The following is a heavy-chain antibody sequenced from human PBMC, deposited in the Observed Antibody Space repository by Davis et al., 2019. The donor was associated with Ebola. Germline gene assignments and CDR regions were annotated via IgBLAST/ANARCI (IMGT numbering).Heavy chain of an antibody. Sequence: ASVKVSCKASGYTFTSYYMHWVRQAPGQGLEWMGVINPSAGYTNYAQKFQGRVTMTRDTSTSTVYMEVRSLRSEDTAVYYCARDGPDYYGLDVWGQGTTVTVSS. CDR3: ARDGPDYYGLDV. CDR2: INPSAGYT. CDR1: GYTFTSYY. J-gene: IGHJ6*02. V-gene: IGHV1-46*01.